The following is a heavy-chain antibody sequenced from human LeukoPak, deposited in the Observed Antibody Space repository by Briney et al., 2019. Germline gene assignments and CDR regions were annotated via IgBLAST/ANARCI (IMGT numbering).Heavy chain of an antibody. CDR2: IYHSGST. Sequence: SQTLSLTCTVSGGSISSGGYYWSWIRQPPGKGLEWIGYIYHSGSTYYNPSLKSRVTISVDRSKNQFSLKLSSVTAADTAVYYCARSGYSYGYSSQYFQHWGQGTLVTVSS. V-gene: IGHV4-30-2*01. J-gene: IGHJ1*01. D-gene: IGHD5-18*01. CDR1: GGSISSGGYY. CDR3: ARSGYSYGYSSQYFQH.